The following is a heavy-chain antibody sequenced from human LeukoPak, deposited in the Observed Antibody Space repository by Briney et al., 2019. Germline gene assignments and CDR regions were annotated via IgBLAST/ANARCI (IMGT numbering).Heavy chain of an antibody. D-gene: IGHD3-22*01. J-gene: IGHJ4*02. CDR1: GGSINSYY. CDR2: IYTSGST. CDR3: ARSTMSIFDY. Sequence: PSETLCLTCIVSGGSINSYYWTWIRQPAGKGLEWIGRIYTSGSTNYNPSLKSRVTISVDKSKNQFSLKLSSVTAADTAVYFCARSTMSIFDYWGQGTLVTVSS. V-gene: IGHV4-4*07.